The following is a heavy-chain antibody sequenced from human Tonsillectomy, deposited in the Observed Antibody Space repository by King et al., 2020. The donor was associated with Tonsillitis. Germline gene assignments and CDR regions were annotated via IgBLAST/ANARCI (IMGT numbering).Heavy chain of an antibody. CDR3: ARDVTSSWYNC. V-gene: IGHV3-7*03. J-gene: IGHJ4*02. D-gene: IGHD6-13*01. Sequence: VQLVESGGGLVQPGGSLRLSCAASGFTFSNYWMNWVRQAPGKGLEWGANINQDGSERYYVDSVKGRFTISRDNAKNSLYLQMDSLRAEDTAVYYCARDVTSSWYNCWGQGSRVTVSS. CDR2: INQDGSER. CDR1: GFTFSNYW.